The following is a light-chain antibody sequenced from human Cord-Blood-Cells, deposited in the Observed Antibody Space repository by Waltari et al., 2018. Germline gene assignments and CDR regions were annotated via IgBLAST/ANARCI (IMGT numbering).Light chain of an antibody. Sequence: DIVMTQSPDSLAVSLGERATINCKSSPSVLYSSNNKNYLAWYQQKPGQPPKLLIYWASTRESGVPDRFSGSESGTDFTLTISSLQAEDVAVYYCQQYYSTPLTFGVGTKVEIK. J-gene: IGKJ4*01. CDR2: WAS. CDR3: QQYYSTPLT. CDR1: PSVLYSSNNKNY. V-gene: IGKV4-1*01.